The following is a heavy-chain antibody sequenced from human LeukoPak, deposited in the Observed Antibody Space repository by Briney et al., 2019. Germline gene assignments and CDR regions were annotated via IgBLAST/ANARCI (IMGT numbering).Heavy chain of an antibody. CDR1: GFTFSRYA. Sequence: PGGSLRLSCEASGFTFSRYAMSWVRQAPGKGLEWVSGIDGSGGRGEKTYYADSVKGRFTISRDNAKNSLYLQMNSLRAEDTAMYYCARAKYCSGGNCYSADYWGQGTLVTVSS. D-gene: IGHD2-15*01. V-gene: IGHV3-23*01. CDR3: ARAKYCSGGNCYSADY. CDR2: IDGSGGRGEKT. J-gene: IGHJ4*02.